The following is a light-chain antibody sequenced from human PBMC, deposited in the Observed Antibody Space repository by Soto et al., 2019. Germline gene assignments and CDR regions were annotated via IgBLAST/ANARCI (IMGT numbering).Light chain of an antibody. CDR3: MQALQTPT. V-gene: IGKV2-28*01. J-gene: IGKJ4*01. CDR2: LGS. Sequence: DIVMTQSPLSLTVTPGEPASISCTSSQSLLHSNGYTYLDWYLQRPGQSPHLLIYLGSNRASGVPDRFSGSGSGTDFTLKISRVEAEDVGVYYCMQALQTPTFGG. CDR1: QSLLHSNGYTY.